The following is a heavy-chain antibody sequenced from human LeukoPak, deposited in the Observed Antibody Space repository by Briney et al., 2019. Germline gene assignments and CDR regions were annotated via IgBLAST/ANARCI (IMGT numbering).Heavy chain of an antibody. CDR3: ARASIMYYDSSGYCS. CDR1: GFIFSSYA. V-gene: IGHV3-23*01. CDR2: ISGSGGST. Sequence: GGSLRLSCAASGFIFSSYAMSWVRQAPGKGLEWVSTISGSGGSTCYADSVEGRFTISRDNAKNSLYLQMNSLRAEDTAVYYCARASIMYYDSSGYCSWGQGTLVTVSS. J-gene: IGHJ5*02. D-gene: IGHD3-22*01.